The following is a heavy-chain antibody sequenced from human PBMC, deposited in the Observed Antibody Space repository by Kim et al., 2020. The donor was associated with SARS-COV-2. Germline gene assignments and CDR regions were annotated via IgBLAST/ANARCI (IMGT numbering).Heavy chain of an antibody. J-gene: IGHJ5*02. V-gene: IGHV4-34*01. CDR2: INHSGST. Sequence: SETLSLTCAVYGGSFSGYYWSWIRQPPGKGLEWIGEINHSGSTNYNPSLTSRGSISVDTAKNKFSLKLSPVTAAATAVYYCSGGSVVVVAATPHAHWFDPWGQGTLVTVSS. D-gene: IGHD2-15*01. CDR3: SGGSVVVVAATPHAHWFDP. CDR1: GGSFSGYY.